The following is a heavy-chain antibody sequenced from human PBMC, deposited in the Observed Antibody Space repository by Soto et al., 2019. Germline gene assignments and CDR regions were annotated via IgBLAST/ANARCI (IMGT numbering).Heavy chain of an antibody. CDR3: ASAMTLVGATTKGDY. CDR2: ISSDGSVT. D-gene: IGHD1-26*01. CDR1: GFTFSTYW. J-gene: IGHJ4*02. Sequence: EVQLVESGGGLVQPGGSLRLSCAASGFTFSTYWMHWVRQAPGKGPVWVSRISSDGSVTDYAGSVKGRFTISRDNAKNTLYLQRNRLRAEDTAVYYCASAMTLVGATTKGDYWGQGTLVTVSS. V-gene: IGHV3-74*01.